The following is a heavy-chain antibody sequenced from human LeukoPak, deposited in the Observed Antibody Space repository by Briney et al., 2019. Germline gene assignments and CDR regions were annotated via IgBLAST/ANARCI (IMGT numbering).Heavy chain of an antibody. CDR3: ARHRSVSVPFDF. J-gene: IGHJ4*02. V-gene: IGHV4-39*01. Sequence: GSLRLSCAASGFPFSSYSMTWVRQAPGKGLEWIGSSYYGGSTYYNPSLKNRVTISVDTSRNQFSLKLSSVTAADTAVYYCARHRSVSVPFDFWGQGTLVTVS. CDR2: SYYGGST. CDR1: GFPFSSYS.